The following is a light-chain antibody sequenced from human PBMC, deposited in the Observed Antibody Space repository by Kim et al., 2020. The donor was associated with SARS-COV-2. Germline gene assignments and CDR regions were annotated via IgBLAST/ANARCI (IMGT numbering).Light chain of an antibody. J-gene: IGKJ2*01. CDR1: DSVGSSV. V-gene: IGKV3-20*01. CDR3: QQYGSTPYT. Sequence: WSPGEGATLSCRASDSVGSSVLAWYQQKPGQAPRLLIYEAFKRVAGIPDRFRGSGAGTDFTLTISRPEPEDFAMYYCQQYGSTPYTFGQGTKLEI. CDR2: EAF.